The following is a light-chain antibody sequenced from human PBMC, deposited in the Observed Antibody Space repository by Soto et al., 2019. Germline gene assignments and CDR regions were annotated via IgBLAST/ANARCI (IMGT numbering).Light chain of an antibody. CDR3: SSYTTTDPYV. J-gene: IGLJ1*01. CDR1: TNDIGAYKF. V-gene: IGLV2-14*01. CDR2: EVN. Sequence: QSVLTQPASVSGSPGQSITISCTGTTNDIGAYKFVSWYQQHPGKAPKLVIYEVNNRPSDVSTRFSGSKSGNTASLTISGLQAEDEADYYCSSYTTTDPYVFGTGTKVTVL.